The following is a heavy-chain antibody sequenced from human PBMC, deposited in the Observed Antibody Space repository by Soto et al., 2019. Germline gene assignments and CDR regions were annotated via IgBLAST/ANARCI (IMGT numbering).Heavy chain of an antibody. V-gene: IGHV3-33*01. J-gene: IGHJ4*02. CDR3: ARDSSLYGEGFDY. D-gene: IGHD6-13*01. CDR1: GFTFSSYG. Sequence: QVQLVESGGGVVQPGRSLRLSCAASGFTFSSYGMHWVRQAPGKGLEWVAVIWYDGSNKYYADSVKGRFTISRDNSKNPLYLPMNSLRAEDTAVYYCARDSSLYGEGFDYWGQGTLVTVSS. CDR2: IWYDGSNK.